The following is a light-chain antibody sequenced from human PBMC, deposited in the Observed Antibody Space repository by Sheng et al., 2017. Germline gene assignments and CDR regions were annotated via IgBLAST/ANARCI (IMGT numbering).Light chain of an antibody. CDR2: DGV. Sequence: QSVLTQPASVSGSPGQSITISCTETNSEFGHYTPVSWYQLHPDKGPRLLVYDGVKRPSGISSRFSGSKSGNTASLTISGLQTEDEADYFCCSYVGSRTFVFGSGTKVLVL. CDR1: NSEFGHYTP. V-gene: IGLV2-23*01. J-gene: IGLJ1*01. CDR3: CSYVGSRTFV.